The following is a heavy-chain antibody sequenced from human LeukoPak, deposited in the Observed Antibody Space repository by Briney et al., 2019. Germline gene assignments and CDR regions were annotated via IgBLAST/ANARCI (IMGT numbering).Heavy chain of an antibody. V-gene: IGHV3-7*01. Sequence: GGSLRPSCAASGFTFGNFWMSWVRQAAGKGLEWVANIKQDGSEKYYVDSVKGRFTISRDNAKNSLYLQMNSLRAEDTAVYFCARDAQVGVRGDQFDHWGQGTLVTVSS. CDR1: GFTFGNFW. CDR3: ARDAQVGVRGDQFDH. CDR2: IKQDGSEK. J-gene: IGHJ4*02. D-gene: IGHD3-10*01.